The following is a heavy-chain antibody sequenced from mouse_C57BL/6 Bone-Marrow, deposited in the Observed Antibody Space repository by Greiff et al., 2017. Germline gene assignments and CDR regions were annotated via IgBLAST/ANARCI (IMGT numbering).Heavy chain of an antibody. D-gene: IGHD4-1*01. J-gene: IGHJ2*01. V-gene: IGHV14-4*01. Sequence: VQLQQSGAELVRPGASVKLSCTASGFNIKDDYMHWVQQRPEQGLEWIGWIDPENGDTEYASKFQGKATITADTSSSTAYLQLSSLTSEDTAVYYCTLANWDDYWGQGTTLTVSS. CDR2: IDPENGDT. CDR3: TLANWDDY. CDR1: GFNIKDDY.